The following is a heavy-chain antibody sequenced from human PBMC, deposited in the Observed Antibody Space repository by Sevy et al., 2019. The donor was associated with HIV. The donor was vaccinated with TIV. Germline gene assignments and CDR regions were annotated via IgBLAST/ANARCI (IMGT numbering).Heavy chain of an antibody. CDR2: INSKGNNI. V-gene: IGHV3-9*01. CDR1: GFIFGDYG. Sequence: GGSLRLSCAASGFIFGDYGMHWVRQAPGKGLEWVSGINSKGNNIGYADSVKGRFTISRDNIRNSLYLQMNSLRTEDTDLYYCAKVQSGGLYDSGGYNDIHIWGQGTLVTAAS. CDR3: AKVQSGGLYDSGGYNDIHI. D-gene: IGHD3-22*01. J-gene: IGHJ4*03.